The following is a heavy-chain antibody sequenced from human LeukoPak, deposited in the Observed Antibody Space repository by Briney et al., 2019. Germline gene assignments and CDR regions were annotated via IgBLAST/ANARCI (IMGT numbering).Heavy chain of an antibody. D-gene: IGHD3-9*01. CDR2: ISWNSGSI. J-gene: IGHJ6*04. CDR3: ASTGDFDWLTRYYYGMDV. Sequence: GRSLRLSCAASGFTFDDYAMHWVRQAPGKGLEWVSGISWNSGSIGYADSVKGRFTISRDNAKNSLYLQMNSLRAEDTAVYYCASTGDFDWLTRYYYGMDVWGKGTTVTVSS. V-gene: IGHV3-9*01. CDR1: GFTFDDYA.